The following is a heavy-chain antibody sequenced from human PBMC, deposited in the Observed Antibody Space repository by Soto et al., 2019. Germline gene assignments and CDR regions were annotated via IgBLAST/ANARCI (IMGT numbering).Heavy chain of an antibody. CDR1: GGTFSTST. V-gene: IGHV1-69*01. J-gene: IGHJ4*02. Sequence: QVQLVQSGAEVQKPGSSVKVTCKASGGTFSTSTLSWVRQAPGQGPEWMGGIIPMFETANYAQKFHGRVTITADESTKTGYMELSSLRSEDTAVYYCASGVDFDYWGQGTLVTVSS. CDR3: ASGVDFDY. CDR2: IIPMFETA. D-gene: IGHD2-15*01.